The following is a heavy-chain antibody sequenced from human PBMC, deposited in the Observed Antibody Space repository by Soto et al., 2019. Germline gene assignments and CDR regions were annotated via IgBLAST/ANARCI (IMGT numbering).Heavy chain of an antibody. Sequence: QVQLVQSGAEVKKPGSSVKVSCKASGGTFSSYAISWVRQAPGQGLEWMGGIIPIFGTANYAQKFQGRVTITADESTSTAYMELSSLRSEDTAVYYCARAKHIVVETAMSPGYYYGMDVWGQGTTVTVSS. CDR2: IIPIFGTA. V-gene: IGHV1-69*01. D-gene: IGHD2-21*02. J-gene: IGHJ6*02. CDR1: GGTFSSYA. CDR3: ARAKHIVVETAMSPGYYYGMDV.